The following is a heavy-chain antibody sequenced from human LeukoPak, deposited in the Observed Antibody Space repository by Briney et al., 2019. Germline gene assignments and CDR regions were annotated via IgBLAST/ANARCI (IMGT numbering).Heavy chain of an antibody. CDR3: ARGPLNVHTYYDFWSGYYARGGMDV. Sequence: SETLSLTCAVSGGSISSGNWWSWVRQPPGKGLEWIGEINHSGSTNYNPSLKSRVTISVDTSKNQFSLKLSSVTAADTAVYYCARGPLNVHTYYDFWSGYYARGGMDVWGQGTTVTVSS. D-gene: IGHD3-3*01. CDR1: GGSISSGNW. J-gene: IGHJ6*02. V-gene: IGHV4-4*02. CDR2: INHSGST.